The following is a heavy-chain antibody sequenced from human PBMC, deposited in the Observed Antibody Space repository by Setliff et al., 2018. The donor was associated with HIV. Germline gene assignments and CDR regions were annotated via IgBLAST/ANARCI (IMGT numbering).Heavy chain of an antibody. CDR2: IYYSGST. J-gene: IGHJ4*02. Sequence: SETLSLTCAVSGDSISASYWNWIRQFPGGGLGWIGYIYYSGSTKYNPSLKRRVTISIDKSRKYFSLKLPSVTAADTAMYFCTKGRLGQADYWGQGTLVTVSS. D-gene: IGHD4-17*01. CDR1: GDSISASY. V-gene: IGHV4-59*01. CDR3: TKGRLGQADY.